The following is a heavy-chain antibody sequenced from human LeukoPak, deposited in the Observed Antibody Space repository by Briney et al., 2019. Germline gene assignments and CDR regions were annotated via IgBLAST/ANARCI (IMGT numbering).Heavy chain of an antibody. CDR3: ARQGSSAQPSWFDP. J-gene: IGHJ5*02. D-gene: IGHD6-19*01. Sequence: SETLSLTCAVSGGSNSSSNWWSWVRQPPGKGLEWIGEIYHSGSTYYNPSLKSRVTISVDTSKNQFSLKLSSVTAADTAVYYCARQGSSAQPSWFDPWGQGTLVTVSS. CDR2: IYHSGST. CDR1: GGSNSSSNW. V-gene: IGHV4-4*02.